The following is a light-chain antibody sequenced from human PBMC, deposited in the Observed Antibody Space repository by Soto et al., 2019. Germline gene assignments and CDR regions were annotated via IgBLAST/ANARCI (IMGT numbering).Light chain of an antibody. J-gene: IGLJ2*01. V-gene: IGLV2-18*02. Sequence: QSALTQPPSVSGSPGQSVTISCTGTTSDVVFYNRVSWYQQPPGTAPKLIIYEAGNRPSGVPDRFSGSKSGNTASLTISGLQAEDEADYYCSSHTGDSVLFGGGTKLTVL. CDR2: EAG. CDR3: SSHTGDSVL. CDR1: TSDVVFYNR.